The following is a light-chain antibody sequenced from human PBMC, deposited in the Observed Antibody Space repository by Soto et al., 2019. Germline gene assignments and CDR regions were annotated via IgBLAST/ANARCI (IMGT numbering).Light chain of an antibody. CDR2: GNS. Sequence: QSVLTQPPSVSGAPGQRVTISCTGSSSNIGAGYDVHWYQQLPGTAPKLLIYGNSNRPSGVPDRFSGSKSGTSASLAITGLQAEDEADYCCQSYGSSLSALFGGGTQLTVL. CDR1: SSNIGAGYD. CDR3: QSYGSSLSAL. V-gene: IGLV1-40*01. J-gene: IGLJ3*02.